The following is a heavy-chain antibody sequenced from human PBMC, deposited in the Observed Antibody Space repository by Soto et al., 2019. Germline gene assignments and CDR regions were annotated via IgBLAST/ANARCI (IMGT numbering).Heavy chain of an antibody. CDR3: ARVLDLDYCGRTSCLYYFDY. CDR1: GYTFSRYV. CDR2: INSNGDST. D-gene: IGHD2-2*01. V-gene: IGHV3-23*01. J-gene: IGHJ4*02. Sequence: PGGSLRLSCVASGYTFSRYVMSWVRQAPGKGLEWVSTINSNGDSTHYEDSVKGRFTISRDNSRNSLYLQVNSLRAEHTAVYYCARVLDLDYCGRTSCLYYFDYWGQGTLVTVSS.